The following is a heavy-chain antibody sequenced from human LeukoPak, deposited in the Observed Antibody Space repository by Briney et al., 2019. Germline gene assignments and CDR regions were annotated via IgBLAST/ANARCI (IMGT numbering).Heavy chain of an antibody. CDR1: GFTFSNAW. J-gene: IGHJ6*03. D-gene: IGHD6-19*01. Sequence: PGGSLRPSCAASGFTFSNAWMNWVRQAPGKGLEWVGRIKSTTDGGTTDYAAPVKGRFTISREDSESTLFLQMNSLKIEDTAVYYCTTSSYSSGLHYYYYYYMDVWGKGTTVTVSS. CDR2: IKSTTDGGTT. CDR3: TTSSYSSGLHYYYYYYMDV. V-gene: IGHV3-15*01.